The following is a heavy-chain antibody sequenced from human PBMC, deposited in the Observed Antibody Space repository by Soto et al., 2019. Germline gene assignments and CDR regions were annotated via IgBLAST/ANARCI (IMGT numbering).Heavy chain of an antibody. J-gene: IGHJ5*02. CDR1: GFTFSSYA. Sequence: EVQLLESGGGLEQHGGSLRLSCAASGFTFSSYAMSWVRQAPGKGLEWVSAISGSGGSTYYADSVKGRFTISRDNSKNTLYLQMNSLRAEDTAVYYCAKVMADYYDSSGSPRWFDPWGQGTLVTVSS. V-gene: IGHV3-23*01. CDR3: AKVMADYYDSSGSPRWFDP. D-gene: IGHD3-22*01. CDR2: ISGSGGST.